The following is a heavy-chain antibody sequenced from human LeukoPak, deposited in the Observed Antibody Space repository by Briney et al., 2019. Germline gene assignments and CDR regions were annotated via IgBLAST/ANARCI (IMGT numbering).Heavy chain of an antibody. CDR1: GLTLSSYE. D-gene: IGHD2-15*01. CDR3: ARETRGGCSGGSCYSKNNWFDP. Sequence: GGSLRLSCAASGLTLSSYERNSVRQAPGKGLGWDSYISSSGSTIYYAASVKGRFPISRDNAKNSLYLQMNSLRAEDTVVYYCARETRGGCSGGSCYSKNNWFDPWGQGTLVTVSS. J-gene: IGHJ5*02. CDR2: ISSSGSTI. V-gene: IGHV3-48*03.